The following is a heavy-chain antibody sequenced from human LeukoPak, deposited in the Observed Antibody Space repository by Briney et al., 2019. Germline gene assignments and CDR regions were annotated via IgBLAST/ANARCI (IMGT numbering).Heavy chain of an antibody. CDR3: ARGGYSSSSHLGY. CDR1: GFTFSSYA. CDR2: ISYDGSNK. Sequence: PGMSLRLSCAASGFTFSSYAMHWVRQAPGKGLEWVAVISYDGSNKYYADSVKGRFTISRDNSKNTLYLQMNSLRAEDTAVYYCARGGYSSSSHLGYWGQGTLVTVSS. D-gene: IGHD6-6*01. J-gene: IGHJ4*02. V-gene: IGHV3-30*04.